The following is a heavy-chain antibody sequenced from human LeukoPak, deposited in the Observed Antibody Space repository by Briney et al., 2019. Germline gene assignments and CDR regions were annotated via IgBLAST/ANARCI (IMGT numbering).Heavy chain of an antibody. CDR2: IYYSGST. Sequence: SETLSLTCTVSGGSISSYYWSWIRQPPGKGLEWIGYIYYSGSTNYNPSLKSRVTISVDTSKNQFSLKLSSVTAADTAVYYCARGPLDDYWGQGTLVTASS. J-gene: IGHJ4*02. V-gene: IGHV4-59*01. D-gene: IGHD6-6*01. CDR1: GGSISSYY. CDR3: ARGPLDDY.